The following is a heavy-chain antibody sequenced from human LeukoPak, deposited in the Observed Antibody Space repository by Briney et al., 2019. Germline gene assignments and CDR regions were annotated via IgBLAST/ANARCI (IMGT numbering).Heavy chain of an antibody. CDR3: ARRGGLVVGAIDY. Sequence: GGSLRLSCAASGFTVSSNYMSWVRQAPGKGLEWVSVIYSGGSTYYADSVRGRFTISRDTSKNTLYLQMNSLRAEDTAVYYCARRGGLVVGAIDYWGQGTLVTVSS. D-gene: IGHD1-26*01. CDR2: IYSGGST. J-gene: IGHJ4*02. V-gene: IGHV3-66*02. CDR1: GFTVSSNY.